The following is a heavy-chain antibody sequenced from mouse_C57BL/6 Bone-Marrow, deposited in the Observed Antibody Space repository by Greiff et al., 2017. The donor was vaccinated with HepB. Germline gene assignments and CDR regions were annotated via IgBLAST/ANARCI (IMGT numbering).Heavy chain of an antibody. D-gene: IGHD1-2*01. CDR1: GFTFSSYA. CDR2: ISDGGSYT. CDR3: ARGGGGDGAY. Sequence: DVKLVESGGGLVKPGGSLKLSCAASGFTFSSYAMSWVRQTPEKRLEWVATISDGGSYTYYPDNVKGRFTISRDNAKNNLYLQMSHLKSEDTAMYYGARGGGGDGAYWGQGTLVTVSA. J-gene: IGHJ3*01. V-gene: IGHV5-4*03.